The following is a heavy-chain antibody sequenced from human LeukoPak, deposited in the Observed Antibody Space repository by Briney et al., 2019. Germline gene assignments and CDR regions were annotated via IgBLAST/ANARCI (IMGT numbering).Heavy chain of an antibody. CDR3: ARAVPGPNYYDSSGYYLTL. Sequence: ASVKVSCKASGYTFTSYYMHWVRQAPGQGLEWMGIINPSGGSTSYAQKFQGRVTMTRDTSTSTVYMELSSLRSEDTAVYYCARAVPGPNYYDSSGYYLTLWGQGTLVTVSS. CDR1: GYTFTSYY. V-gene: IGHV1-46*01. J-gene: IGHJ4*02. D-gene: IGHD3-22*01. CDR2: INPSGGST.